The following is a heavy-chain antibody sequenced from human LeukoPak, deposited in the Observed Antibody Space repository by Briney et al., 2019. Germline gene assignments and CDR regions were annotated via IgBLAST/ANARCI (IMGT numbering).Heavy chain of an antibody. D-gene: IGHD3-10*01. Sequence: SGGSLRLSCAASGLTFDDYAMHWVRQAPGKGLEGVSGINWNSGNIGYADSVKGRFTISRDNAKNSLYLQMNSLRAEDTALYYCAKDMVRGVIYAFDIWGQGTMVTVSS. CDR3: AKDMVRGVIYAFDI. V-gene: IGHV3-9*01. CDR2: INWNSGNI. J-gene: IGHJ3*02. CDR1: GLTFDDYA.